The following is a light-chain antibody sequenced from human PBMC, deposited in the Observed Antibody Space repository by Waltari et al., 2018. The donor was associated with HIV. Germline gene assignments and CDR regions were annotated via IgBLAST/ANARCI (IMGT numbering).Light chain of an antibody. Sequence: IVLTQSPGTLSLSPGERATLSCRASQSVSTNYLAWYQQNPGQAPRLLIYGTSSRATGIPDRFSGRWAGTDFTLTISRLEPEDGAVYYCQQYGSSLLTFGGGTKVEIK. V-gene: IGKV3-20*01. CDR3: QQYGSSLLT. J-gene: IGKJ4*01. CDR1: QSVSTNY. CDR2: GTS.